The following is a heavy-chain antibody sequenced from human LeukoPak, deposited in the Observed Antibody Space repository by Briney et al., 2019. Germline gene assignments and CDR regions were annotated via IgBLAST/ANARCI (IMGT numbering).Heavy chain of an antibody. V-gene: IGHV4-59*01. CDR3: ASVAFVGATELEYFQH. CDR1: GDSIRSYY. CDR2: VFYIGYP. D-gene: IGHD1-26*01. J-gene: IGHJ1*01. Sequence: SETLSLTCAVSGDSIRSYYWSWIRQTPKKGLEWIGYVFYIGYPTYNPSLKSRVAMSVDTSRSQFSLKLSSVTAADTAVYYCASVAFVGATELEYFQHWGQGTLVTVSS.